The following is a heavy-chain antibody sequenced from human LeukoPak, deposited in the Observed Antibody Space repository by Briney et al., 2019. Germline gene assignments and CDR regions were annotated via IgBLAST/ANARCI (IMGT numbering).Heavy chain of an antibody. CDR2: ISGSGGST. Sequence: PGGSLRLSCAASGFTFSSYAMSWVRQAPGKGLEWVSAISGSGGSTYYADSVKGLFTIYRDNSKNTLYLQMNSLRAEDTAVYYCAKDRYGSSCPGSEWGQGTLVTVSS. J-gene: IGHJ4*02. CDR1: GFTFSSYA. V-gene: IGHV3-23*01. D-gene: IGHD6-13*01. CDR3: AKDRYGSSCPGSE.